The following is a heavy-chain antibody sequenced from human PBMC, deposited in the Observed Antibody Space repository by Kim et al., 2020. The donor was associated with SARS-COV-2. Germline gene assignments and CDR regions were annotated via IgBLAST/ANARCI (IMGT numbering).Heavy chain of an antibody. D-gene: IGHD3-3*01. V-gene: IGHV3-7*04. Sequence: VKGRFTISRDNAKNSLYLQMNSLRAEDTAVYYCARIPYDFWSGYPYGMDVWGQGTTVTVSS. CDR3: ARIPYDFWSGYPYGMDV. J-gene: IGHJ6*02.